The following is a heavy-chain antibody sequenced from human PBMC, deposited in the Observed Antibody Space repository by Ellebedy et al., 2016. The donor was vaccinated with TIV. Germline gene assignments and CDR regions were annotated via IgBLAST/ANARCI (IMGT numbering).Heavy chain of an antibody. Sequence: ASVKVSXXASGYTFTGYYMHWVRQAPGQGLEWMGIINPSGGSTSYAQKFQGRVTMTRDTSTSTVYMELSSLRSEDTAAYYCARDLYGDYGGSDYWGQGTLVTVSS. V-gene: IGHV1-46*01. CDR3: ARDLYGDYGGSDY. CDR2: INPSGGST. J-gene: IGHJ4*02. D-gene: IGHD4-17*01. CDR1: GYTFTGYY.